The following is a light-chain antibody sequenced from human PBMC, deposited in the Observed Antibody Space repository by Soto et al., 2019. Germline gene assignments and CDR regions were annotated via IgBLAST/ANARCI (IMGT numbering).Light chain of an antibody. Sequence: QSVLTQPPSASGTPGQRVTISCSGSSSNIGSNAVNWYQQLPGTAPKLLIYSNNQRPSGVPDRISGSKSGTSASLAISGLQSEDEADYYCATWDDSLHGYVFGTGTKVTVL. CDR2: SNN. CDR3: ATWDDSLHGYV. CDR1: SSNIGSNA. V-gene: IGLV1-44*01. J-gene: IGLJ1*01.